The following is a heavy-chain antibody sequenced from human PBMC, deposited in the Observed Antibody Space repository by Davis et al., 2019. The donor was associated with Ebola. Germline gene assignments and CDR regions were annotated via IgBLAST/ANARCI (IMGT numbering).Heavy chain of an antibody. V-gene: IGHV3-7*01. Sequence: GESLKISCAASGFTFSSYWMSWVRQAPGKGLEWVANVKPDGGEEPYMASVKGRFTISRDNVKNSLYLQMNSLRVEDTAVYYCVRDLVRGVVGSEYWGQGILVIVSS. CDR2: VKPDGGEE. CDR1: GFTFSSYW. J-gene: IGHJ4*02. D-gene: IGHD3-10*01. CDR3: VRDLVRGVVGSEY.